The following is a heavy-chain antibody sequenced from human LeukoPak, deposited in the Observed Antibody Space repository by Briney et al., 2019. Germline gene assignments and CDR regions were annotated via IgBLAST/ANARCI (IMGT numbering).Heavy chain of an antibody. Sequence: SETLSLTCTVSGYSISSGYYWAWIRQPPVKGLEWIGNIYHSGSTYYNPSLKSRVTISVDTSKNQFSLKLSSVTAADTAVYYCARGRYSYGPYGYWGQGTLVTVSS. J-gene: IGHJ4*02. CDR1: GYSISSGYY. CDR3: ARGRYSYGPYGY. D-gene: IGHD5-18*01. CDR2: IYHSGST. V-gene: IGHV4-38-2*02.